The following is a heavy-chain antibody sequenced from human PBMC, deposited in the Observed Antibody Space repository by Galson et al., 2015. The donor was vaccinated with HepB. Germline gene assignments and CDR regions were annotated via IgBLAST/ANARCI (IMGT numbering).Heavy chain of an antibody. CDR1: GFSVSTIY. J-gene: IGHJ4*02. V-gene: IGHV3-53*01. CDR2: LYSGGNT. Sequence: SLRLSCAASGFSVSTIYMSWVRQAPGKGLEWVSVLYSGGNTYNIDSVKGRFTISRDNSKNTLYLQMNSLRAEDTAVYYCARGGYYFDYWGQGTLVTVSS. CDR3: ARGGYYFDY.